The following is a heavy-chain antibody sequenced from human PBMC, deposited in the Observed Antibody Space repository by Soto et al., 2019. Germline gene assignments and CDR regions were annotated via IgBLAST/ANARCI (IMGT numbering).Heavy chain of an antibody. CDR2: IHAGGNS. CDR1: GFIVSRNY. V-gene: IGHV3-53*02. J-gene: IGHJ4*02. Sequence: EVQLVETGGGLIQPGGSLTLSCSASGFIVSRNYMSWVRQGPGKGPEWVSIIHAGGNSFFADAVKGRFTISTDTSKNTLNLNMNNLKVEDTAVYYCVRDFTSWGQGTLVTVSS. CDR3: VRDFTS.